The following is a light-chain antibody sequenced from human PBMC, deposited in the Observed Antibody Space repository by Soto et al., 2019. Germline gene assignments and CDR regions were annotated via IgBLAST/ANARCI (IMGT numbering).Light chain of an antibody. CDR1: QSISQS. CDR2: DAS. Sequence: EIVLTQSPATLSLSPGERATLSFRASQSISQSLAWYQQRPGQAPRLLIYDASRRATGIPARFSGGGSGTDFTLIISNLEPEDFALYYCQRGSTWPQFGGGTKVDIK. CDR3: QRGSTWPQ. J-gene: IGKJ4*02. V-gene: IGKV3-11*01.